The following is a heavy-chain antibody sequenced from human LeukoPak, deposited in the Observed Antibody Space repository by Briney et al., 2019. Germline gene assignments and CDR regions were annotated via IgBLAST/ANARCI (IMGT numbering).Heavy chain of an antibody. J-gene: IGHJ4*02. CDR1: GFTFSDHY. CDR3: ARNKRRFGQ. V-gene: IGHV3-11*01. CDR2: ISNRGYST. Sequence: GGSLRLSCAASGFTFSDHYMSWIRQTPGEGLEWVSYISNRGYSTYYADSAKGRFTISRDNAKNSLYLEMQSLRAEDTAVYYCARNKRRFGQWGQGTVVTVSS. D-gene: IGHD1/OR15-1a*01.